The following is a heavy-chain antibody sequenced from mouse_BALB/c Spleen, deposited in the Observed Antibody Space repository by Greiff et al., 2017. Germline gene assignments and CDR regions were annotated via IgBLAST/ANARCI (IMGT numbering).Heavy chain of an antibody. CDR1: GFNIKDTY. CDR2: IDPANGNT. V-gene: IGHV14-3*02. Sequence: VQLQQSGAELVKPGASVKLSCTASGFNIKDTYMHWVKQRPEQGLEWIGRIDPANGNTKYDPKFQGKATITADTSSNTAYMQLSSLTSEETAVYYWARDPGFAYWGQGTLVTVSA. J-gene: IGHJ3*01. CDR3: ARDPGFAY.